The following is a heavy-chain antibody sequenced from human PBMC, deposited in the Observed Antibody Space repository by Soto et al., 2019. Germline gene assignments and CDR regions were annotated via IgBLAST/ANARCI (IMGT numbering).Heavy chain of an antibody. Sequence: GGSLRLSCAAFGFTFSSYAMSWVRQAPGKGLEWVSAISGSGGSTYYADSVKGRFTISRDNSKNTLYLQMNSLSTEDTAVYYFAKALRLDSSGSPGAFDIWGQGTMVTVSS. V-gene: IGHV3-23*01. CDR1: GFTFSSYA. CDR3: AKALRLDSSGSPGAFDI. D-gene: IGHD3-22*01. J-gene: IGHJ3*02. CDR2: ISGSGGST.